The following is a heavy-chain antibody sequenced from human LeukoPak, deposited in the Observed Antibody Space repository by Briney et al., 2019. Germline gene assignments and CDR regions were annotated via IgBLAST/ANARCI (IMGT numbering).Heavy chain of an antibody. CDR3: ATLTGTTYPYYFDF. J-gene: IGHJ4*02. V-gene: IGHV4-34*01. Sequence: SETQSLTCAVYGGSFSGYYWSWIRQPPGKGLEWIGEINHSGSTNYNPSLKSRVTISVDTSKNQFSLKLSSVTAADTAVYYCATLTGTTYPYYFDFWGQATLVTVSS. D-gene: IGHD1-20*01. CDR1: GGSFSGYY. CDR2: INHSGST.